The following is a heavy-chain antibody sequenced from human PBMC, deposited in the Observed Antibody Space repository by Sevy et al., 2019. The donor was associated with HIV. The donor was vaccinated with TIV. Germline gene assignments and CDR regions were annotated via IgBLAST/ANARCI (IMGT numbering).Heavy chain of an antibody. J-gene: IGHJ3*02. CDR1: GFTVSSNY. CDR3: ARGATFYSDSSGRVLSVLGAFDI. V-gene: IGHV3-53*01. D-gene: IGHD3-22*01. Sequence: GGSLRLSCAASGFTVSSNYMSWVRQAPGKGLEWVSIIFSGGGTNYADSVQGRFTISRDNSKNMVYLQMNSLRAEATAVFYCARGATFYSDSSGRVLSVLGAFDIWGRGKMVTVSS. CDR2: IFSGGGT.